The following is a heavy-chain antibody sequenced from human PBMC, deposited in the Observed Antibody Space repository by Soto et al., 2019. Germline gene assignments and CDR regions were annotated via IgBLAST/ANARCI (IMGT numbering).Heavy chain of an antibody. CDR1: GFTFSNFW. CDR2: ISKDGSST. V-gene: IGHV3-74*01. D-gene: IGHD1-1*01. Sequence: DVQLVESGGDLVQPGGSLRLSCAASGFTFSNFWMHWVRQAPGKGLVWVSRISKDGSSTVYADSVKGRFTVSRDNARNTVFLQMNSLTAEDPAVYYCTTVTTPSDYWGQGTLVTVSS. CDR3: TTVTTPSDY. J-gene: IGHJ4*02.